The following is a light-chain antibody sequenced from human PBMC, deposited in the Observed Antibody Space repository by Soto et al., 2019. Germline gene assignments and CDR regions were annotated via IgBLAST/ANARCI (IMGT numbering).Light chain of an antibody. CDR3: QQRSNLIA. Sequence: EVVMTQSPATLSVSPGKSATLSCRASQSVSSNLAWYQQKPGQAPRLLIYDASNRATGIPARFSGSGSGTDFTLTISSLEPEDFAVYYCQQRSNLIAFGQGTRLEIK. V-gene: IGKV3-11*01. CDR2: DAS. J-gene: IGKJ5*01. CDR1: QSVSSN.